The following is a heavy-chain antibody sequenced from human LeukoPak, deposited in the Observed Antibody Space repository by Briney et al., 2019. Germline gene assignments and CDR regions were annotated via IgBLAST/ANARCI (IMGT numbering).Heavy chain of an antibody. CDR3: ARGAVKYQLLSNIDV. CDR2: INPSGGST. CDR1: GYTFTSYY. V-gene: IGHV1-46*01. J-gene: IGHJ6*03. D-gene: IGHD2-2*01. Sequence: AAVKVSFKASGYTFTSYYMHWVRQAPGQGLEGRGIINPSGGSTSYAQKFQGRVTMTRDTSTSRVYMELSSLRSEDTAVYYCARGAVKYQLLSNIDVWGKGTTVTVSS.